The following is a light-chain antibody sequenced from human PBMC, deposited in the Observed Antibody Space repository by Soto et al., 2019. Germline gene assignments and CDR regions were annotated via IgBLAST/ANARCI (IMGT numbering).Light chain of an antibody. V-gene: IGLV2-8*01. CDR2: DVN. J-gene: IGLJ1*01. CDR1: SRDVGASDY. CDR3: LSHSGSSNV. Sequence: QSALTQPPSASGSPGQSVAISCTGTSRDVGASDYVSWYQQHSGKAPKLLLYDVNNRPSGVPDRFSGSKSGNTASLTVSALEDDDEADYYCLSHSGSSNVLGTGTKLTVL.